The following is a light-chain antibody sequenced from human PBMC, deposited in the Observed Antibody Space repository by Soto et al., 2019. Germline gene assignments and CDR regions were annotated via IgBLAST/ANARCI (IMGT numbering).Light chain of an antibody. CDR1: QNIGTW. CDR2: EGS. J-gene: IGKJ4*01. CDR3: QQYNSYLLT. Sequence: DIQMTQSPSTLSALVGDRVTITCRASQNIGTWLAWYQQKPGKAPKLLIYEGSTLEGGVPSRFSGSGSGTEFTLPISSLQPDDFATYYCQQYNSYLLTFGGGTKVEIQ. V-gene: IGKV1-5*01.